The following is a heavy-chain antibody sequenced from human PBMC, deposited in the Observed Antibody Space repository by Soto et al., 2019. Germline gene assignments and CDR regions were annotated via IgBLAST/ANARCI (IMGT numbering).Heavy chain of an antibody. CDR3: AGRPPRITMIVVVKGWFDP. J-gene: IGHJ5*02. D-gene: IGHD3-22*01. Sequence: SETLSLTCAVYGGSFSGYYWSWIRQPPGKGLEWIGEINHSGSTNYNPPLKSRVTISVDTSKNQFSLKLSSVTAADTAVYYCAGRPPRITMIVVVKGWFDPWGQGTLVTVSS. V-gene: IGHV4-34*01. CDR1: GGSFSGYY. CDR2: INHSGST.